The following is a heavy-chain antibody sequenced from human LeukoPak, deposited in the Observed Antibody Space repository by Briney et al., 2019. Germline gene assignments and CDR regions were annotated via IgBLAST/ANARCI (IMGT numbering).Heavy chain of an antibody. CDR3: ARAMTTVTTFDY. V-gene: IGHV3-21*01. J-gene: IGHJ4*02. Sequence: GGSLRLSCASSGFTFSSYSMNWVRQAPGKGLEWVSSISSSSSYIYYADSVKGRFTISRDNAKNSLYLQMNSLRAEDTAVYYCARAMTTVTTFDYWGQGTLITVSS. D-gene: IGHD4-17*01. CDR2: ISSSSSYI. CDR1: GFTFSSYS.